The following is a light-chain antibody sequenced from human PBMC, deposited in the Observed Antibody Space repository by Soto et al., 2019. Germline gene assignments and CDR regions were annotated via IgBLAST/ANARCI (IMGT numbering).Light chain of an antibody. CDR1: QSLSSDY. J-gene: IGKJ2*01. CDR2: AAS. CDR3: QQYGPSPMYT. Sequence: EIVLTQSPGTLSLSPGERATLSCRASQSLSSDYLAWYQQKPGQAPRLLIYAASTRATGIPDRFSGSASGTDITLTISRLEPDDFALYYCQQYGPSPMYTFGQGTRLEIK. V-gene: IGKV3-20*01.